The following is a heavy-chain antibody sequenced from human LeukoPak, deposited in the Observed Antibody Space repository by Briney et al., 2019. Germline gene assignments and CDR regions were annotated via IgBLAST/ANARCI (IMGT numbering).Heavy chain of an antibody. Sequence: ASVTVTFKASGYTFTSYGISWVRQAPGQGLEWMGCISDYNGNTNYAQKLQGRVTMTTDTSTSTAYMELRSLRSDDTAVYYCARVPTYDYVWGSYRPMSYWGQGTLVTVSS. V-gene: IGHV1-18*01. CDR1: GYTFTSYG. J-gene: IGHJ4*02. CDR3: ARVPTYDYVWGSYRPMSY. D-gene: IGHD3-16*02. CDR2: ISDYNGNT.